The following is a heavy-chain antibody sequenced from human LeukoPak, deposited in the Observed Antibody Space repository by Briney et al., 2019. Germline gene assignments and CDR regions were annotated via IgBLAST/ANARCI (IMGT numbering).Heavy chain of an antibody. Sequence: ASVKVSCKASGYTFTGYYMHWVRQAPGQGLEWMGWINPNSGGTNYAQKFQGRVTMTRDTSISTAYMELSRLGSDDTAVYYCARDRAYSSSSVWFDPWGQGTLVTVSS. D-gene: IGHD6-6*01. CDR3: ARDRAYSSSSVWFDP. J-gene: IGHJ5*02. CDR1: GYTFTGYY. CDR2: INPNSGGT. V-gene: IGHV1-2*02.